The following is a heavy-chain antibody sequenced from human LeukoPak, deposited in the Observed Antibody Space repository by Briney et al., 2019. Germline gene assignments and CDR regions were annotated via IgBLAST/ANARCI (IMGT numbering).Heavy chain of an antibody. CDR1: GGSISSYY. D-gene: IGHD5-18*01. V-gene: IGHV4-59*08. Sequence: PSETLSLTCTVSGGSISSYYWSWIRQPPGKGLEWIGYIYYSGSTNYNPSLKSRVTISVDTSKNQFSLKLSSVTAADTAVYYCARLRYSCGKFDYWGQGTLVTVSS. J-gene: IGHJ4*02. CDR2: IYYSGST. CDR3: ARLRYSCGKFDY.